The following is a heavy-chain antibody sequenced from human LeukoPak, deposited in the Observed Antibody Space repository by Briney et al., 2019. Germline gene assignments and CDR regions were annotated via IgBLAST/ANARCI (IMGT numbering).Heavy chain of an antibody. J-gene: IGHJ3*02. D-gene: IGHD3-10*01. CDR2: IYSSGST. Sequence: PSETLSLTCTVSGGSISSGSYYWNWIRQPAGKGLEWIGRIYSSGSTNYNPSLKSRVTISVDTSKNQFSLKLSSVTAADTAVYYCARDYGSGSYSVSRAFDIWGQGTMVTVSS. CDR1: GGSISSGSYY. CDR3: ARDYGSGSYSVSRAFDI. V-gene: IGHV4-61*02.